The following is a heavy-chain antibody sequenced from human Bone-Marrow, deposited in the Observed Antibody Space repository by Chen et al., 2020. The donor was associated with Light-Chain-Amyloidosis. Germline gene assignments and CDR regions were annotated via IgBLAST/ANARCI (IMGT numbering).Heavy chain of an antibody. Sequence: EVRLSESGGGLVQPGGSLRLSCAASGFTFSAYAMSWVRQAPGKGPEWVAGIGATGVNTHYTDSVKGRFTISRDSSKNTLYLQMNSLRVEDTALYYCGKDPNGDYVGAFDIWGQGTMVTVSS. D-gene: IGHD4-17*01. CDR2: IGATGVNT. CDR1: GFTFSAYA. V-gene: IGHV3-23*01. CDR3: GKDPNGDYVGAFDI. J-gene: IGHJ3*02.